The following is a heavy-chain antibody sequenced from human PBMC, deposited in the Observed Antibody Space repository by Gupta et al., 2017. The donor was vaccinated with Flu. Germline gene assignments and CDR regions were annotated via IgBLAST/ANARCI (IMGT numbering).Heavy chain of an antibody. Sequence: VGVGWIRQPPGKALECLALIYWNDDKRYSPSLKSRLTITKDTSKNQVVLTMTNMDPVDTATYYCAHIGLPQSGPKYYGMDVWGQGTTVTVSS. V-gene: IGHV2-5*01. CDR1: VG. J-gene: IGHJ6*02. CDR3: AHIGLPQSGPKYYGMDV. CDR2: IYWNDDK. D-gene: IGHD3-3*01.